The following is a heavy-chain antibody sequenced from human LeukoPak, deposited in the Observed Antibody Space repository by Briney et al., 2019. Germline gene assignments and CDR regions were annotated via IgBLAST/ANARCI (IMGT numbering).Heavy chain of an antibody. CDR2: IIPIFGTA. J-gene: IGHJ5*02. CDR3: ARGITGDNWFDP. Sequence: SVKVSCKASGGTFSSYAISRVRQAPGQGLEWMGRIIPIFGTANYAQKFQGRVTITTDESTSTAYMELSSLRSEDTAVYYCARGITGDNWFDPWGQGTLVTVSS. CDR1: GGTFSSYA. V-gene: IGHV1-69*05. D-gene: IGHD1-20*01.